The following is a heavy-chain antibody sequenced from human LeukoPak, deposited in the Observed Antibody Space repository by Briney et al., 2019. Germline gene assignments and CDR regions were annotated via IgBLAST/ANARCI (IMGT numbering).Heavy chain of an antibody. CDR1: GFTFSSYG. J-gene: IGHJ4*02. CDR3: AKFQGKIARLIYYYGSGRGGYFDY. V-gene: IGHV3-23*01. D-gene: IGHD3-10*01. Sequence: GGSLRLSCAASGFTFSSYGMSWVRQAPGKGLEWVSAISGSGGSTYYADSVKGRFTISRDNSKNTLYLQMNSLRAEDTAVYYCAKFQGKIARLIYYYGSGRGGYFDYWGQGTLVTVSS. CDR2: ISGSGGST.